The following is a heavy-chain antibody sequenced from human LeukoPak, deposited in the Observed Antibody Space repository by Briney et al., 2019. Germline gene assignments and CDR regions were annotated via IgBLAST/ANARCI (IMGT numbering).Heavy chain of an antibody. CDR1: GGSISSYY. D-gene: IGHD3-22*01. V-gene: IGHV4-59*08. CDR2: LYYSGST. J-gene: IGHJ4*02. CDR3: ARRRYYYDSSGHLLYYFDY. Sequence: PSETLSLTCTVSGGSISSYYWSWLRQPPGKGLEGMGYLYYSGSTNYNPSLKSRVTISVDTSKNQFSLKLSSVTAADPAVYYCARRRYYYDSSGHLLYYFDYWGQGTLVTVSS.